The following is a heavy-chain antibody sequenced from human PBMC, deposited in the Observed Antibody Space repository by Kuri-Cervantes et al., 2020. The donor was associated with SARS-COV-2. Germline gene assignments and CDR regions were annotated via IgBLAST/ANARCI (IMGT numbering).Heavy chain of an antibody. CDR1: GFTFSSYG. J-gene: IGHJ4*02. CDR3: AKDIDTASVVVPAAINFDY. CDR2: ISWNSGSI. V-gene: IGHV3-9*01. Sequence: LSLTCAASGFTFSSYGMHWVRQAPGKGLEWVSGISWNSGSIGYADSVKGRFTISRDNAKNSLYLQMNSLRAEDTALYCCAKDIDTASVVVPAAINFDYWGQGTLVTVSS. D-gene: IGHD2-2*02.